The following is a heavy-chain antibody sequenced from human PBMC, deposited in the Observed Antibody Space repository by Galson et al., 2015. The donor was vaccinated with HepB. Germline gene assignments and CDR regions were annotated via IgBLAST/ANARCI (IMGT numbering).Heavy chain of an antibody. V-gene: IGHV3-11*06. CDR3: ARDRDVVVPAARYYYYGMDV. Sequence: SLRLSCAASGFTFSDYYMSWIRQAPGKGLEWVSYISSSSSYTDYADSVKGRFTISRDNAKNSLYLQMNSLRAEDTAVYYCARDRDVVVPAARYYYYGMDVWGQGTTVTVSS. CDR2: ISSSSSYT. CDR1: GFTFSDYY. J-gene: IGHJ6*02. D-gene: IGHD2-2*01.